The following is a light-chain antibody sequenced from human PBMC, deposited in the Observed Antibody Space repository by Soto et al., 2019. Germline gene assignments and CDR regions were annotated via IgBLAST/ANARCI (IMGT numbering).Light chain of an antibody. V-gene: IGKV1-5*03. CDR1: QSVSSW. CDR3: QQYKAFSWT. Sequence: DIQMTQSPSTMSASVGDRVTITCRASQSVSSWLAWYRQKPGEAPKLLIYHASNLETGVPSRFSGSGSGTEFTLTISSLQPDDFATYYGQQYKAFSWTFGPGTKVEI. J-gene: IGKJ1*01. CDR2: HAS.